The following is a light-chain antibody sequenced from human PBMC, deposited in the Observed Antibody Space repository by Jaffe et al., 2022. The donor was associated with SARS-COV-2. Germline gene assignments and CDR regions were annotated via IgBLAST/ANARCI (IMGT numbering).Light chain of an antibody. V-gene: IGLV2-8*01. CDR1: SSDVGSYNY. CDR3: SSYAGSNNWV. CDR2: EVT. Sequence: QSALTQPPSASGSPGQSVTISCTGSSSDVGSYNYVSWYQQYPGKAPKFIIYEVTKRPSGVPDRFSGSKSGNTASLTVSGLQAEDEADFYCSSYAGSNNWVFGGGTKLTVL. J-gene: IGLJ3*02.